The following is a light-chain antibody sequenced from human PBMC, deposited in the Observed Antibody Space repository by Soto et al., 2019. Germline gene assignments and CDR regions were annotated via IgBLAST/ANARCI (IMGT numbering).Light chain of an antibody. J-gene: IGKJ1*01. V-gene: IGKV1-5*01. Sequence: DIQMTDSPSTLSASVGDRVTITCRASQSISSWLAWYQQTPGKAPKLLIYDASSLEGGVPSRFSGSGSGTEFTLTISSLQPDDFATYYCQQYNTYPGTFGQGTKVDI. CDR1: QSISSW. CDR2: DAS. CDR3: QQYNTYPGT.